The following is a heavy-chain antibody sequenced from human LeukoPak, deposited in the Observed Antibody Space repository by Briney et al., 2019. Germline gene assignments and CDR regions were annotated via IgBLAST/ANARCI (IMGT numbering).Heavy chain of an antibody. J-gene: IGHJ6*02. V-gene: IGHV1-46*01. Sequence: GASVKVSCKASGYTFTSYYMHWVRQAPGQGLEWMGIINPSGGSTSYAQKFQGRVTMTRDTSTSTVYMELSSLRSEDTAVYYCARDLPFVVVPAALYYYYGMDVWGQGTTVTVS. CDR2: INPSGGST. CDR1: GYTFTSYY. CDR3: ARDLPFVVVPAALYYYYGMDV. D-gene: IGHD2-2*01.